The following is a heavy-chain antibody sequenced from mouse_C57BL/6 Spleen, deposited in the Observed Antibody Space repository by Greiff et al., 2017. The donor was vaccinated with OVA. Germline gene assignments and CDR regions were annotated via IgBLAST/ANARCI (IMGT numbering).Heavy chain of an antibody. Sequence: QVHVKQPGAELVRPGSSVKLSCKASGYTFTSYWMHWVKQRPIQGLEWIGNIDPSDSETHYNQKFKDKATLTVDKSSSTAYMQLSSLTSEDSAVYNCARGGGNPSWFAYWGQGTLVTVSA. V-gene: IGHV1-52*01. D-gene: IGHD1-1*02. CDR2: IDPSDSET. J-gene: IGHJ3*01. CDR1: GYTFTSYW. CDR3: ARGGGNPSWFAY.